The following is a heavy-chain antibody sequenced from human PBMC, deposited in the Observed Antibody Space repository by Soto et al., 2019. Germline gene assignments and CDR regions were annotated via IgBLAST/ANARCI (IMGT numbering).Heavy chain of an antibody. J-gene: IGHJ4*02. CDR1: GASCTCHG. D-gene: IGHD6-19*01. Sequence: SETLSLTCAVSGASCTCHGWSWIRQTPGKGLEWIGEINQSGTATYNPSLESRVTISVDTSKSSISLHLTSVTAADTAVYYCVREFPTGWFDFWGPG. CDR2: INQSGTA. V-gene: IGHV4-34*01. CDR3: VREFPTGWFDF.